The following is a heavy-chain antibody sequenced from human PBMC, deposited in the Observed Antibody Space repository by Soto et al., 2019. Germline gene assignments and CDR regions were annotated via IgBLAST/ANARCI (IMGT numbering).Heavy chain of an antibody. Sequence: PGGSLRLSCAASGFTFSSYGMHWARQAPGKGLEWVAVLSYDGSNKYYADSVKGRFTISRDNSKNTLYLQMNSLRAEDTAVYYCAKDVVVGATPGLGDYYYYYGMDVWGQGTTVTVSS. CDR2: LSYDGSNK. D-gene: IGHD1-26*01. V-gene: IGHV3-30*18. J-gene: IGHJ6*02. CDR3: AKDVVVGATPGLGDYYYYYGMDV. CDR1: GFTFSSYG.